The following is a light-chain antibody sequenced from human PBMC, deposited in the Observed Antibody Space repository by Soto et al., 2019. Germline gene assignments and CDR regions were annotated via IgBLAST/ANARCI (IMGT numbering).Light chain of an antibody. CDR3: QQYKNWPL. J-gene: IGKJ5*01. Sequence: IMMTPSPATLSVSPGERVTLPCRTSHSVNSHVAWYQQKPGQAPRLLLYGASTRATGIPVRFSGSGFGTEFTLTISSLQSEDFAVYYCQQYKNWPLFGQGTRLEIK. CDR2: GAS. CDR1: HSVNSH. V-gene: IGKV3-15*01.